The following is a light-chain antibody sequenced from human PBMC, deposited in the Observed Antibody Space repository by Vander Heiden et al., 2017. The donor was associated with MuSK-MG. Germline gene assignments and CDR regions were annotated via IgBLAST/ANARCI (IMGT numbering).Light chain of an antibody. CDR2: LGS. CDR3: RQALQTPYT. CDR1: QSLLHSNGYNY. V-gene: IGKV2-28*01. Sequence: DIVMTQSPLSLPVTPGEPASISCRSSQSLLHSNGYNYLDWYLQKPGQSPQLLIYLGSNRASGVPDRFSGSGSGTDFTLKISRVEAEDVGVHYCRQALQTPYTFGQGTKLEIK. J-gene: IGKJ2*01.